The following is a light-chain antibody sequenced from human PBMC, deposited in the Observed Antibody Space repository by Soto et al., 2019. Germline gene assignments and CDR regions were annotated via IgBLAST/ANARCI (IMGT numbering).Light chain of an antibody. CDR1: QSGNDNY. J-gene: IGKJ4*01. V-gene: IGKV3-20*01. CDR3: QQYGDSPLT. CDR2: RAS. Sequence: EIVLTQSPCTLSLTPGERSPVSCRASQSGNDNYVAWYQQKPGQAPRLLIYRASSRATGIPDRFSGSGSGTDFTLTISRLEPEDSAVYYCQQYGDSPLTFGGGTKVDIK.